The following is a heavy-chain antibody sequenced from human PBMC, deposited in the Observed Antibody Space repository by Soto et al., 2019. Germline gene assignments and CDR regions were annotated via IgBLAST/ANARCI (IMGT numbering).Heavy chain of an antibody. V-gene: IGHV3-23*04. CDR3: VKDDGGYPSTAPH. CDR2: ISGSGDTT. J-gene: IGHJ4*02. CDR1: GITISNYP. Sequence: EVRLVESGGGLVQPGGSLRLSCAASGITISNYPMSWVRQAPGKGLDWVSGISGSGDTTYYADSAKGRFTISKDISKNSLFPRQDSLRVEDSAFYFCVKDDGGYPSTAPHWGQGTLVTVSP. D-gene: IGHD4-17*01.